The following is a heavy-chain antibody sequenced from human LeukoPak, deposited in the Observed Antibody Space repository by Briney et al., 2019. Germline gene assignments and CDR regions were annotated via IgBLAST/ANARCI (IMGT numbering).Heavy chain of an antibody. CDR2: IIPILGIA. CDR3: ARPVSSYYDSSGYYFDY. V-gene: IGHV1-69*04. CDR1: GGTFSSYA. Sequence: ASVKVSCKASGGTFSSYAISWVRQAPGQGLEWMGRIIPILGIANYAQKFQGRVTITADKSTSTAYMELSSLRSGDTAVYYCARPVSSYYDSSGYYFDYWGQGTLVTVSS. D-gene: IGHD3-22*01. J-gene: IGHJ4*02.